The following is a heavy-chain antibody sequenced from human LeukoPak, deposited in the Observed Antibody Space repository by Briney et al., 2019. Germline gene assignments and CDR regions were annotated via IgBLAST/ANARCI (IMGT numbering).Heavy chain of an antibody. CDR2: INPSSGST. V-gene: IGHV1-46*02. Sequence: GASVKVSCKASRYTFNYHYMHLVRQAPGQGLEWMGIINPSSGSTSYAQKFQGRVTMTRDTSTSTVYMDVSSLRSDDTAVYYCATPAAYDAVYFQHWGQGTLVTVSS. CDR3: ATPAAYDAVYFQH. CDR1: RYTFNYHY. J-gene: IGHJ1*01. D-gene: IGHD6-13*01.